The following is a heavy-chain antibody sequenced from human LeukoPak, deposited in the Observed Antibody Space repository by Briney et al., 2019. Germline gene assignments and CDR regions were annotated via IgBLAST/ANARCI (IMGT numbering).Heavy chain of an antibody. CDR3: ARFMTVLSALDY. D-gene: IGHD2-21*02. J-gene: IGHJ4*02. V-gene: IGHV4-30-2*01. CDR1: GGSISSGGYY. CDR2: IYHSGST. Sequence: PSETLSLTCTVSGGSISSGGYYWSWIRQPPGKGLEWIGYIYHSGSTYYNPSLKSRVTISVDRSKNQFSLKLSSVTAADTAVYYCARFMTVLSALDYWGQGTLVTVSS.